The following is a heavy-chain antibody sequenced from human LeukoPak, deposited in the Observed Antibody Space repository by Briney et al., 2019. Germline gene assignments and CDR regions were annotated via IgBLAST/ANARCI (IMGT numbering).Heavy chain of an antibody. CDR1: GYTFTGYY. CDR3: ARDSGLDYYDGNCYYYFDY. V-gene: IGHV1-2*02. J-gene: IGHJ4*02. CDR2: INPNSGGT. Sequence: ASVKVSCKASGYTFTGYYMHWVRQAPGQGLEWMGWINPNSGGTNYAQKFQGRVTMTRDTSISTAYMELSRLRSDDTAVYYCARDSGLDYYDGNCYYYFDYWGQGTLVTVSS. D-gene: IGHD3-22*01.